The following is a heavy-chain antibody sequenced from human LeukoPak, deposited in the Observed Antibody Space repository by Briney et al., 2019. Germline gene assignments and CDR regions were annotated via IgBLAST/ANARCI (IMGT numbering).Heavy chain of an antibody. CDR2: IYHSGST. CDR3: ARHLGGYCSSTSCYFRYWFDP. J-gene: IGHJ5*02. CDR1: GYSISSGYY. D-gene: IGHD2-2*01. Sequence: SETLSLTCTVSGYSISSGYYWGWIRQPPGKGLEWIGSIYHSGSTYYNPSLKSRVTISVDTSKNQFPLKLSSVTAADTAVYYCARHLGGYCSSTSCYFRYWFDPWGQGTLVTVSS. V-gene: IGHV4-38-2*02.